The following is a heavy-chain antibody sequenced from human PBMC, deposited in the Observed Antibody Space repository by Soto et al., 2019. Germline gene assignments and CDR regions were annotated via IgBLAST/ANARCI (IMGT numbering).Heavy chain of an antibody. D-gene: IGHD3-3*01. CDR3: AKGGRITIFGVVIIPVCGGYYMDV. CDR2: ISGSGGST. V-gene: IGHV3-23*01. CDR1: GFTFSSYA. Sequence: EVQLLESGGGLVQPGGSLRLSCAASGFTFSSYAMSWVRQAPGKGLEWVSAISGSGGSTYYADSVKGRFTISRDNSKNTLYLQMNSLSAEDTVVYYCAKGGRITIFGVVIIPVCGGYYMDVWGKGTTVTVSS. J-gene: IGHJ6*03.